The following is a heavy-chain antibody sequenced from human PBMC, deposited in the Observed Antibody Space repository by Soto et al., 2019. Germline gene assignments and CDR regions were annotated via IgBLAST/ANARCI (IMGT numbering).Heavy chain of an antibody. V-gene: IGHV3-33*01. J-gene: IGHJ4*02. D-gene: IGHD1-26*01. Sequence: QVQLVESGGGVVQPGRSLRLSCAASGFTFSSYGMHWVRQAPGKGLEWLAVIWYDGSNKYYADSVRGRFTISRDNSKNTLYLQMNSLRAEDTAVYYCARERSGLDYWGQGTLVTVSS. CDR3: ARERSGLDY. CDR2: IWYDGSNK. CDR1: GFTFSSYG.